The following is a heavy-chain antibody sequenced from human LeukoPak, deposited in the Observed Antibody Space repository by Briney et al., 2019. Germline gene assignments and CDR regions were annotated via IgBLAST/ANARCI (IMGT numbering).Heavy chain of an antibody. CDR2: INPNSGGT. CDR1: GYTFTGYY. V-gene: IGHV1-2*02. Sequence: GASVKVSCKASGYTFTGYYMHWVRQAPGQGLEWMGWINPNSGGTNYAQKFQGRVTMTRDTSISTAYMELSRLRSDDTAVYYCAVHTTESCGDSEPYFDYWGQGTLVTVSS. J-gene: IGHJ4*02. D-gene: IGHD4-17*01. CDR3: AVHTTESCGDSEPYFDY.